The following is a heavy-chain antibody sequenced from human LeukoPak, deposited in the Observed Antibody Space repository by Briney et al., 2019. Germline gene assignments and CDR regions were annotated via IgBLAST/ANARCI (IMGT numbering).Heavy chain of an antibody. CDR3: ARGPYSSSWSMDY. D-gene: IGHD6-13*01. V-gene: IGHV4-61*02. CDR2: IYTSGST. J-gene: IGHJ4*02. CDR1: GGSISSGSYY. Sequence: SQTLSLTCTVSGGSISSGSYYWSWIRQPAGKGLEWIGRIYTSGSTNYNPSLKSRVTISVGTSKNQFSLKLSSVTAADTAVYYCARGPYSSSWSMDYWGQGTLVTVSS.